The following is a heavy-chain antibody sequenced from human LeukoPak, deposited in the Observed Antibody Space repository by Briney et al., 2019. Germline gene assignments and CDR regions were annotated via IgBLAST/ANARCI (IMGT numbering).Heavy chain of an antibody. CDR1: GFTFSSYS. V-gene: IGHV3-21*01. CDR2: ISSSSSYI. D-gene: IGHD2-15*01. J-gene: IGHJ4*02. Sequence: GGSLRLSCAASGFTFSSYSMNWVRQAPGKGLEWVSSISSSSSYIYYADSVKGRFTISRDNAKNSLYLQMNSLRAEDTAVYYCAREPKYCSGGSCQDYWGQGTLVTVSP. CDR3: AREPKYCSGGSCQDY.